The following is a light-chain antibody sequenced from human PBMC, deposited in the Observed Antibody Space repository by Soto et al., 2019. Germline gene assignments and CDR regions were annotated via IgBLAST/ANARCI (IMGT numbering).Light chain of an antibody. V-gene: IGKV1-39*01. Sequence: DIQITQSPSSLSASVLYRVTITCRASQTSATYINWYQQKSGSAPRLLIYEASGLQSGVPSRFSGSGSGTHFVLTISNFQPEDSATYFCQQTYTNPQTFGQGTKVDIK. CDR2: EAS. CDR3: QQTYTNPQT. CDR1: QTSATY. J-gene: IGKJ1*01.